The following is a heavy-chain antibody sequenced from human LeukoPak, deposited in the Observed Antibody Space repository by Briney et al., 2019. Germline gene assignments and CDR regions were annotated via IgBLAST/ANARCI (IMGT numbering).Heavy chain of an antibody. J-gene: IGHJ4*02. V-gene: IGHV3-21*01. CDR3: ARVGGSYFPPDY. Sequence: PGGSLRLSCAASGFPFSSYSMNWVRQAPGKGLEWVSSISSSSSYIYYADSVKGRFTISRDNAKNTLYLQMNSLRAEDTAVYYCARVGGSYFPPDYWGQGTLVTVSS. CDR2: ISSSSSYI. D-gene: IGHD1-26*01. CDR1: GFPFSSYS.